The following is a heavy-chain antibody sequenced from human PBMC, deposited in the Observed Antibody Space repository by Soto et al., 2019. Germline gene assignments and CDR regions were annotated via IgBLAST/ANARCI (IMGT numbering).Heavy chain of an antibody. Sequence: EVQLLESGGGLVQPGGSLRLSCAASGFTFSSYAMRWVRQAPGKGLEWVSAISGSGDSTHYADSVKGRFTISRDNSKNTLYLQMNSLRAEDTAVYYCARRGSGSYYDYWGQGTLVTVSS. D-gene: IGHD1-26*01. CDR3: ARRGSGSYYDY. CDR1: GFTFSSYA. CDR2: ISGSGDST. V-gene: IGHV3-23*01. J-gene: IGHJ4*02.